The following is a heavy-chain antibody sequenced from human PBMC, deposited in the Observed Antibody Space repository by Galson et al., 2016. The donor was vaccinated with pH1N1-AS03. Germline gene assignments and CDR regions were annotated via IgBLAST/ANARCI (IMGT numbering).Heavy chain of an antibody. V-gene: IGHV4-59*08. CDR1: GGSISSYY. CDR2: IYYSGST. J-gene: IGHJ4*02. Sequence: SETLSLTCNVSGGSISSYYWSWIRQPPGKRLEWIGYIYYSGSTKYNPSLKSRVTISVDTSKNQFSLKVTSVTAADTAVYYCARPRGESSSWYPFDHWGQGTLVTVSS. D-gene: IGHD6-13*01. CDR3: ARPRGESSSWYPFDH.